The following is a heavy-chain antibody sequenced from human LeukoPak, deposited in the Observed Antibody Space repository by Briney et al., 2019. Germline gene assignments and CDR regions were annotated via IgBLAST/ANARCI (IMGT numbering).Heavy chain of an antibody. D-gene: IGHD1-26*01. CDR2: IYYSGST. CDR1: GRSISSYY. CDR3: ARDVVGAKGPFPDFDY. Sequence: ADPLSLTCTVSGRSISSYYWRWLRQPPGKGREWIGYIYYSGSTNYTPSLKSRVTISVDTSKNQFSLKLSSVTAADTAVYYCARDVVGAKGPFPDFDYWGQGTLVTVSS. V-gene: IGHV4-59*07. J-gene: IGHJ4*02.